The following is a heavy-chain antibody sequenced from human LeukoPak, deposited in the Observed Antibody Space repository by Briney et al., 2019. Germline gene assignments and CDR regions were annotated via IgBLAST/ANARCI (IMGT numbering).Heavy chain of an antibody. CDR3: ARDHYYVPDY. CDR2: IKQDGTEK. CDR1: GFTFTTYW. V-gene: IGHV3-7*01. J-gene: IGHJ4*02. Sequence: LPGGSLRLSCAASGFTFTTYWMSWVRQAPGKGLEWVANIKQDGTEKYYVDSVKGRFTISRDNAKNTLYLQMNNLRAEDTAVYYCARDHYYVPDYWGQGTLVTVSS. D-gene: IGHD3-10*02.